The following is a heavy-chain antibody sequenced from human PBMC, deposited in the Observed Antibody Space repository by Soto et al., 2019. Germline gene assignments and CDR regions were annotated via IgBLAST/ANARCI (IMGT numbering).Heavy chain of an antibody. Sequence: HPGGSLRLSCAASGFTFSSYGMHWVRQAPGKGLEWVAVISYDGSNKYYADSVKGRFTISRDNSKNTLYLQMNSLRAEDTAVYYCAKDRHIYQSSAPYGMDVWGQGTTVTVSS. D-gene: IGHD2-2*01. CDR2: ISYDGSNK. V-gene: IGHV3-30*18. J-gene: IGHJ6*02. CDR3: AKDRHIYQSSAPYGMDV. CDR1: GFTFSSYG.